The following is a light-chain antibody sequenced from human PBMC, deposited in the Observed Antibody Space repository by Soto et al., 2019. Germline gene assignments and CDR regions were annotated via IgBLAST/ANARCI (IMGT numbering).Light chain of an antibody. CDR2: AAS. J-gene: IGKJ4*01. CDR1: QSISSW. CDR3: QQYNSYS. V-gene: IGKV1-5*01. Sequence: DIQMTQSPSTLSASVGDRVTITCRASQSISSWLAWYQQKPGKAPKRLIYAASSLQSGVPSRFSGSGSGTEFTLTISSLQPDDFATYYCQQYNSYSFGGGTKVDIK.